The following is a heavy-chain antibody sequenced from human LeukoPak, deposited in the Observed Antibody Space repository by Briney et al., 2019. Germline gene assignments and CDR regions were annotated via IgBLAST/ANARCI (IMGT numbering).Heavy chain of an antibody. V-gene: IGHV1-18*01. D-gene: IGHD3-22*01. J-gene: IGHJ5*02. CDR1: GYTFGDYG. CDR2: ISANNGNT. CDR3: ARRHYDSRGYYYEGGGWFDP. Sequence: ASVKVSCKASGYTFGDYGFVWVRQAPGRRLERMGWISANNGNTKYAQRFLGRVTMTTQTSTSTAYMELRSLRSDDTAVYYCARRHYDSRGYYYEGGGWFDPWGQGTLVTVSA.